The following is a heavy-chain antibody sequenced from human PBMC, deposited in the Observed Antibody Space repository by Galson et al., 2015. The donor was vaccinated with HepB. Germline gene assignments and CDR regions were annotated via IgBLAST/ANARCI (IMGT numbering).Heavy chain of an antibody. CDR1: GYTFTSYG. CDR3: ARDLRGVGYCSSTSCYFHYYYYYGMDV. J-gene: IGHJ6*02. CDR2: ISAYNGNT. V-gene: IGHV1-18*04. Sequence: SVKVSCKASGYTFTSYGISWVRQAPGQGLEWMGWISAYNGNTNYAQKLQGRVTMTTDTSTSTAYMELRSLRSDDTAVYYCARDLRGVGYCSSTSCYFHYYYYYGMDVWGQGTTVTVSS. D-gene: IGHD2-2*01.